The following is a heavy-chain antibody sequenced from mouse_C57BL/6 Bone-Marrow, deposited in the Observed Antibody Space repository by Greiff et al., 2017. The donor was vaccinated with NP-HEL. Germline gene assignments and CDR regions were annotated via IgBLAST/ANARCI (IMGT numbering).Heavy chain of an antibody. Sequence: EVQLQQSGAELVRPGASVKLSCTASGFNIKDYYMHWVKQRPEKGLEWIGRIDPEDGDTEYAPKFQGKATMTADTSSNTAYLQLSSLTSEDTAVYYCTIAYYYGSSYAMDYWGQGTSVTVSS. D-gene: IGHD1-1*01. CDR2: IDPEDGDT. V-gene: IGHV14-1*01. CDR3: TIAYYYGSSYAMDY. CDR1: GFNIKDYY. J-gene: IGHJ4*01.